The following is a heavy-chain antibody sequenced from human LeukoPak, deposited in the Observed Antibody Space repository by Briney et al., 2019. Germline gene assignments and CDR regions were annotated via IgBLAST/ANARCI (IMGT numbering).Heavy chain of an antibody. CDR1: GFTFSSYS. CDR2: ISGSGGST. J-gene: IGHJ4*02. CDR3: AKSRASSGVAPAGYDY. D-gene: IGHD6-13*01. Sequence: GGSLRLSCAASGFTFSSYSMTWVRQAPGQGLEWVSSISGSGGSTYHADSVKGRFTISRDISKNTLYLQMNSLRAEDTAVYYCAKSRASSGVAPAGYDYWGQGTLVTVSS. V-gene: IGHV3-23*01.